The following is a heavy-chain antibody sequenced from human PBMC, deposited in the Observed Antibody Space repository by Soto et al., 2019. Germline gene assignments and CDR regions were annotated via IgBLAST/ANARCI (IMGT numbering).Heavy chain of an antibody. V-gene: IGHV4-59*08. CDR3: ARRRHYDYIWGSYRSYFDY. Sequence: PSETLSLTCTVSGGSISSYYWSWIRQPPGKGLEWIGYIYYSGSTNYNPSLKSRVTISVDTSKNQFSLKLSSVTAADTAVYYCARRRHYDYIWGSYRSYFDYWGQGTLVTVSS. D-gene: IGHD3-16*02. CDR2: IYYSGST. J-gene: IGHJ4*02. CDR1: GGSISSYY.